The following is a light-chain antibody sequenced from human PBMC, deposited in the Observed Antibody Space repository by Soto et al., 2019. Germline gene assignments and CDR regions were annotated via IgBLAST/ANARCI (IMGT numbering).Light chain of an antibody. J-gene: IGKJ4*01. CDR2: GAS. CDR1: QSVRSK. CDR3: QQYFYWPPLT. V-gene: IGKV3-15*01. Sequence: EIVLTQSPATLSVSPGERATLSCRASQSVRSKVAWYQQKPGQAPRLLIFGASTRATNIPARFSGSGSGTEFTLTISSLQSEDFEVYYCQQYFYWPPLTFGGGTKVEIK.